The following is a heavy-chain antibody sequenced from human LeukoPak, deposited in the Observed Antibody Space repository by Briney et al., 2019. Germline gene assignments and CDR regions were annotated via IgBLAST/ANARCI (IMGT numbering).Heavy chain of an antibody. Sequence: SETLSLTCTVSGGSISSYYWSWIRQPAGKGLEWIGRIDTSGSTNYNPSLKSRVTMSVDTSKNQSSLKVNSVTAADTAVYYCARDDPYSSSWLFDYWGQGTLVTVSS. CDR3: ARDDPYSSSWLFDY. J-gene: IGHJ4*02. CDR2: IDTSGST. D-gene: IGHD6-13*01. V-gene: IGHV4-4*07. CDR1: GGSISSYY.